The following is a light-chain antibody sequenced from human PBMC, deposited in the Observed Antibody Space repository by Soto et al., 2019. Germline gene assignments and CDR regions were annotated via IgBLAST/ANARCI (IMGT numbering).Light chain of an antibody. V-gene: IGKV1-33*01. CDR2: DAS. Sequence: DIPMTQSPSSLSASVGDRVTITCQASQDITNFLGWYQQTPGKAPKLLIYDASNLGTGVPSRFTGSGSGTHFTLTITSLQPEDLATYYCQQYDRLPITFGQGTRLDIK. J-gene: IGKJ5*01. CDR1: QDITNF. CDR3: QQYDRLPIT.